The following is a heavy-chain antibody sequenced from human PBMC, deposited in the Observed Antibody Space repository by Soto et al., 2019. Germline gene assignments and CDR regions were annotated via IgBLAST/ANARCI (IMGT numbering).Heavy chain of an antibody. CDR2: ISYDETNK. CDR1: GFTFSTYG. D-gene: IGHD3-3*01. J-gene: IGHJ4*02. V-gene: IGHV3-30*18. Sequence: QVQLVESGGGVVQPGRSLRLSCAASGFTFSTYGMQWVRQAPGKGLEWVAVISYDETNKYYADSVKGRFTISRDNSKNTLYLEMSSLRAEETSIYYCAKRSGYYFDSWGQGTLVTVSS. CDR3: AKRSGYYFDS.